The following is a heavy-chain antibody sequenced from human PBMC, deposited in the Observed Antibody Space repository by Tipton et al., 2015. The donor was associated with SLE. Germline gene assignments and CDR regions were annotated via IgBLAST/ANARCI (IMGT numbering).Heavy chain of an antibody. CDR2: IYYSGST. V-gene: IGHV4-59*11. J-gene: IGHJ3*02. CDR3: ASGYYDTRDVFDI. CDR1: GGSISSHY. Sequence: TLSLTCTVSGGSISSHYWSWIRQPPGKGLEWIGYIYYSGSTNYNPSLKSRVTISVDTSKNQFSLKLSSVTAADTAVYYCASGYYDTRDVFDIWGQGTMVTVSS. D-gene: IGHD3-22*01.